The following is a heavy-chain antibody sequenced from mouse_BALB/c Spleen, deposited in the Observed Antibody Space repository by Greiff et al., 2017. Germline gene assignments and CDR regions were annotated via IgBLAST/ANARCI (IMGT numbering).Heavy chain of an antibody. CDR1: GFTFSSYG. CDR3: ARDRGQTGTFAY. Sequence: EVQVVESGGGLVQPGGSLKLSCAASGFTFSSYGMSWVRQTPDKRLELVATINSNGGSTYYPDSVKGRFTISRDNAKNTLYLQMSSLKSEDTAMYYCARDRGQTGTFAYWGQGTLVTVSA. CDR2: INSNGGST. V-gene: IGHV5-6-3*01. J-gene: IGHJ3*01. D-gene: IGHD4-1*01.